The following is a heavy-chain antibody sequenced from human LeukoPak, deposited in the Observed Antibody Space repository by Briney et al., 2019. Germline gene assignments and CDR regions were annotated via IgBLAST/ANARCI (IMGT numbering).Heavy chain of an antibody. Sequence: PGGSLRLSCAASGFTFSSYGMHWVRQAPGKGLEWVAVISYDGSNKYYADSVKGRFTISRDNSKNTLYLQMNSLGAEDTAVYYCARVPWFGELLNAFDIWGQGTMVTVSS. CDR3: ARVPWFGELLNAFDI. V-gene: IGHV3-30*03. J-gene: IGHJ3*02. D-gene: IGHD3-10*01. CDR1: GFTFSSYG. CDR2: ISYDGSNK.